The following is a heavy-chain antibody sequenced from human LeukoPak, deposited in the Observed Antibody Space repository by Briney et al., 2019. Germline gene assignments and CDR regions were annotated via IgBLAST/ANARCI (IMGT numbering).Heavy chain of an antibody. D-gene: IGHD2-15*01. V-gene: IGHV4-4*02. CDR3: ARPLSLGYCSGGSCYGRGAWFDR. CDR2: IYHSGGT. J-gene: IGHJ5*02. Sequence: SETLSLTCAVSGGSISSNNWWSWVRQPPGKGLEWIGEIYHSGGTNYNQSLKSRVTISVDKSKNQFSLKLRSVTAADTAVYYCARPLSLGYCSGGSCYGRGAWFDRWGQGTLVTVSS. CDR1: GGSISSNNW.